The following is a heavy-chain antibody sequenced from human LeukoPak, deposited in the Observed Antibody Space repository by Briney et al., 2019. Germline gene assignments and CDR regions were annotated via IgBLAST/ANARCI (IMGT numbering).Heavy chain of an antibody. J-gene: IGHJ4*02. D-gene: IGHD5-12*01. CDR1: GGSVSSGSYY. Sequence: SETLSLTCTVSGGSVSSGSYYWSWIRQPPGTGLEWIGYIYYSGSTNYNPSLKSRVTISVDTSKNQFSLKLSSVTAADTAVYYCARGPPPDIVATIYFDYWGQGTLVTVSS. V-gene: IGHV4-61*01. CDR3: ARGPPPDIVATIYFDY. CDR2: IYYSGST.